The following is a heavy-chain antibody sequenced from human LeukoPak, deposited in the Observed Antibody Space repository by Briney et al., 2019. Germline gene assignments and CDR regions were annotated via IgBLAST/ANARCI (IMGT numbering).Heavy chain of an antibody. D-gene: IGHD3-22*01. CDR3: ARGRYGSRYDSSGYYSKTVDY. CDR1: GVSFTGYY. J-gene: IGHJ4*02. V-gene: IGHV4-34*01. Sequence: PSETLSLTCAVYGVSFTGYYWSWIRQPPGKGLEWIGEINHSGCTNYNPSLKSRVTISVDTSKNQFSLKLSSVTAADTAVYYCARGRYGSRYDSSGYYSKTVDYWGQGTLVTVSS. CDR2: INHSGCT.